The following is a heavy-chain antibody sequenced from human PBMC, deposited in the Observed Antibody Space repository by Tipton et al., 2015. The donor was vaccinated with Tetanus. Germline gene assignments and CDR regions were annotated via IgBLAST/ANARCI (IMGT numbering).Heavy chain of an antibody. J-gene: IGHJ4*02. V-gene: IGHV3-64D*08. Sequence: SLRLSCSASGFSFSDYAMHWVRQAPRKGLEYVSGISRSGRNTYYADSVKGRFTISRDNSRNTLYLQMTSLRADDTAVFDCAKDNLGSGWFFFDYGGRGSLVAVPS. CDR2: ISRSGRNT. CDR1: GFSFSDYA. D-gene: IGHD6-19*01. CDR3: AKDNLGSGWFFFDY.